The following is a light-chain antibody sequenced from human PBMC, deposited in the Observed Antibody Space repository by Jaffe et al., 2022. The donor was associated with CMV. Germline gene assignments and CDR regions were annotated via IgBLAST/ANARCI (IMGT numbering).Light chain of an antibody. Sequence: QSVLTQPPSVSAAPGQKVTISCSGSSSNIGNSYVSWYQQLPGTAPKLLIYANDKRPSGIPDRFSGSKSGTSATLGITGLQTGDEADYYCGSWDSSLSAWVFGGGTKLTVL. V-gene: IGLV1-51*02. CDR1: SSNIGNSY. J-gene: IGLJ3*02. CDR2: AND. CDR3: GSWDSSLSAWV.